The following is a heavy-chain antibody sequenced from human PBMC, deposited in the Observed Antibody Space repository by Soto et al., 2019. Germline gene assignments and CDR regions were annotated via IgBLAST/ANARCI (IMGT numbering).Heavy chain of an antibody. D-gene: IGHD3-3*01. V-gene: IGHV3-21*01. CDR2: ISSSSSYI. Sequence: GGSLRLSCPASGFTFSSYSMIWVRHAPGRGREWVSSISSSSSYIYYADSVKGRFTISRDNAKNSLYLQMNSLRAEDSAVYYCARDSYDFWTAYSYWGQGTLVTVSS. J-gene: IGHJ4*02. CDR1: GFTFSSYS. CDR3: ARDSYDFWTAYSY.